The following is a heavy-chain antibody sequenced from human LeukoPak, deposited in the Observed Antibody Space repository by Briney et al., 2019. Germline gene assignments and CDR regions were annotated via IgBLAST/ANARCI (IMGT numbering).Heavy chain of an antibody. D-gene: IGHD3-22*01. Sequence: SETLSLTCAVYGGSFSGFYWSWIRQPPGKGLEWIGYINYSGSTNYNPSLKSRVTISVDTSKNQFSLKLSSVTAADTAVYHCARVRYYDSSGYYMANYFDYWGQGTLVTVSS. CDR3: ARVRYYDSSGYYMANYFDY. J-gene: IGHJ4*02. V-gene: IGHV4-59*01. CDR2: INYSGST. CDR1: GGSFSGFY.